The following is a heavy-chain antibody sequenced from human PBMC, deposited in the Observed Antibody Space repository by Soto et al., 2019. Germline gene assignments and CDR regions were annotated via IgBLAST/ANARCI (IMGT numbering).Heavy chain of an antibody. Sequence: ASVKVSCKASGYTFTSYGISWVRQAPGQGLEWMGWISAYNGNTNYAQKLQGRVTMTTDTSTSTAYMELRSLRSDDTAVYYCARERYCSGGSCVFIGENWFDPWGQGTLVTVSS. CDR2: ISAYNGNT. J-gene: IGHJ5*02. CDR3: ARERYCSGGSCVFIGENWFDP. D-gene: IGHD2-15*01. CDR1: GYTFTSYG. V-gene: IGHV1-18*01.